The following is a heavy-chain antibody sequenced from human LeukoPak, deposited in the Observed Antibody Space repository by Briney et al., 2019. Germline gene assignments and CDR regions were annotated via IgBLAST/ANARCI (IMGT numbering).Heavy chain of an antibody. J-gene: IGHJ6*02. CDR2: IKSYKDGGAT. D-gene: IGHD5-18*01. Sequence: PGGSLRLSCAASGFTFSNAWMTWVRQAPGKGLECVGRIKSYKDGGATAYAAPVKGRFSISRDDSENTLHLQMNSLKTEDTGVYYCTTALVDTTMVTEIYYYGMDVWGQGTTVTVSS. CDR3: TTALVDTTMVTEIYYYGMDV. CDR1: GFTFSNAW. V-gene: IGHV3-15*01.